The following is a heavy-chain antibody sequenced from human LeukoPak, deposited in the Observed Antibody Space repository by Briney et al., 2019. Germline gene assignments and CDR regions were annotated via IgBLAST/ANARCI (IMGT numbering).Heavy chain of an antibody. D-gene: IGHD6-13*01. J-gene: IGHJ4*02. CDR1: GYTFTGYY. Sequence: GASVKVSCKASGYTFTGYYMHWVRQAPGQGLEWMGWINPNSGGTNYAQKFQGRVTMTRDTSISTAYMELSRLRPDDTAVYYCARDELGRSSSWYWSPYYFDYWGQGTLVTVSS. CDR2: INPNSGGT. CDR3: ARDELGRSSSWYWSPYYFDY. V-gene: IGHV1-2*02.